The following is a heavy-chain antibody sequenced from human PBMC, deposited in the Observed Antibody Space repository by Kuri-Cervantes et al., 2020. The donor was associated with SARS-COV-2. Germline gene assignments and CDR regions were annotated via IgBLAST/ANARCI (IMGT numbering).Heavy chain of an antibody. CDR2: ISGSGSYI. D-gene: IGHD2-2*01. CDR3: AREVVVPAAGFDP. CDR1: GFTLSRYT. V-gene: IGHV3-21*01. Sequence: GGSLRLSCAASGFTLSRYTMNWVRQAPGKALEWVSSISGSGSYIYYADSVKGRFTISRDNSKNTLYLQMNSLRAEDTAVYYCAREVVVPAAGFDPWGQGTLVTVSS. J-gene: IGHJ5*02.